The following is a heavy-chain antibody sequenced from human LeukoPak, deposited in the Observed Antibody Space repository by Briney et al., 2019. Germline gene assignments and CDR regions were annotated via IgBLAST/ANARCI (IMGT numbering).Heavy chain of an antibody. V-gene: IGHV3-74*03. Sequence: GGSLRLSCAASGFTFSSYWMHWVRQVSGKGLVWVSRINSDGSSTMYADSVKGRFTISRDNARNTLYLQMSSLRAEDTAVYYCARDGGYSYGKKGCFEKWGQGTLVTVSS. CDR1: GFTFSSYW. J-gene: IGHJ4*02. CDR2: INSDGSST. CDR3: ARDGGYSYGKKGCFEK. D-gene: IGHD5-18*01.